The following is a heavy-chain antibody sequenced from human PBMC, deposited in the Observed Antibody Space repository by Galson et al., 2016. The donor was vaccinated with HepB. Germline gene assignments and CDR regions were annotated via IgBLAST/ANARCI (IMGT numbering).Heavy chain of an antibody. CDR1: GFTFSTYE. CDR3: ARGILFHYFDY. CDR2: ISSSGGPI. D-gene: IGHD2-21*01. Sequence: SLRLSCAASGFTFSTYEMNWVRQAPGKGLEWVSYISSSGGPIYYADSVKGRFTISRDNAKNSLYLQMNSLRGEDTAVYYCARGILFHYFDYWGQGTLVTVSS. V-gene: IGHV3-48*03. J-gene: IGHJ4*02.